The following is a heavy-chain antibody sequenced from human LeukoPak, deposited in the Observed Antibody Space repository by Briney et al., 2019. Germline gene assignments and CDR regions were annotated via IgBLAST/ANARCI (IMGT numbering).Heavy chain of an antibody. Sequence: GSLRLSCAASGFTFSSYSMNWVRQAPGKGLEWVSSISSSSSYIYYADSVKGRFTISRDNAKNSLYLHMNRLRAEDTAVYYCARDPQTYYDFWSGYYTGAFDIWGQGTMVTVSS. CDR2: ISSSSSYI. V-gene: IGHV3-21*01. CDR1: GFTFSSYS. D-gene: IGHD3-3*01. J-gene: IGHJ3*02. CDR3: ARDPQTYYDFWSGYYTGAFDI.